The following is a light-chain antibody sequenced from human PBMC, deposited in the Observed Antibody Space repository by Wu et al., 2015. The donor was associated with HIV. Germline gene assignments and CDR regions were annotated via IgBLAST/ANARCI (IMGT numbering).Light chain of an antibody. CDR2: ATS. V-gene: IGKV1-39*01. J-gene: IGKJ2*03. CDR3: QQTHSTPLYS. Sequence: DIQMTQSPSSLSASVGDRVTITCRTSQSIGSYLTWYQQKPGKAPQLLIYATSNLQSGVPSRFSGSGSGTDFTLTISSLQPEDFATYYCQQTHSTPLYSFGRGPNCRSN. CDR1: QSIGSY.